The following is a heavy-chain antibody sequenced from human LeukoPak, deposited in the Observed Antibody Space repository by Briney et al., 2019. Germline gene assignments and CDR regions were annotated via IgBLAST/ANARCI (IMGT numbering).Heavy chain of an antibody. Sequence: PGGSLRLSCAASGFTFSSYAMHWVRQAPGKGLEWVAVISYDGSNKYYADSVKGRFTISRDNSKNTLYLQMNSLRAEDTAVYYCARDLGFGELLYPLPFLDYWGQGTLVTVSS. J-gene: IGHJ4*02. CDR3: ARDLGFGELLYPLPFLDY. D-gene: IGHD3-10*01. CDR2: ISYDGSNK. CDR1: GFTFSSYA. V-gene: IGHV3-30-3*01.